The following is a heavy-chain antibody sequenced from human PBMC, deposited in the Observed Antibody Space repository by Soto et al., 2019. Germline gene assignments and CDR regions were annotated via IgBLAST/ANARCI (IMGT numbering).Heavy chain of an antibody. J-gene: IGHJ4*02. Sequence: LTCTVSGGSISSYYWSWIRQPPGKGLEWIGYIYYSGSTNYNPSLKSRVNISVDTSKNQFSLKLSSVTAADTAVYYCARTHGEIAAQEYWGQGTLVTVSS. CDR2: IYYSGST. V-gene: IGHV4-59*01. CDR1: GGSISSYY. CDR3: ARTHGEIAAQEY.